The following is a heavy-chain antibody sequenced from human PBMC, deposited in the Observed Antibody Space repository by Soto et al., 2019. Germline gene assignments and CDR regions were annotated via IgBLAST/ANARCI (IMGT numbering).Heavy chain of an antibody. D-gene: IGHD4-17*01. J-gene: IGHJ1*01. CDR1: GFTFSSYW. Sequence: GGSLRLSCAASGFTFSSYWMHWVRQAPGKGLVWVSRINSDGSSTSYADSGKGRFTISRDNAKNTLYLQMNSLRAEDTAVYYCARVSDYDEYFQHWGQGTLVTVSS. V-gene: IGHV3-74*01. CDR2: INSDGSST. CDR3: ARVSDYDEYFQH.